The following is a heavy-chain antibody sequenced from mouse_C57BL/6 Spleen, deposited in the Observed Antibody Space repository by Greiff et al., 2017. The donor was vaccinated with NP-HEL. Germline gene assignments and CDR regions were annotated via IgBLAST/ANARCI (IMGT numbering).Heavy chain of an antibody. Sequence: EVQLVESGGGLVKPGGSLKLSCAASGFTFSDYGMHWVRQAPEKGLEWVAYISRGSSTIYYADTVKGRFTISRDNAKNTLVLQMTSLRSEDTAMYYCARNYYGSSYFDYWGQGTTLTVSS. CDR1: GFTFSDYG. CDR2: ISRGSSTI. V-gene: IGHV5-17*01. CDR3: ARNYYGSSYFDY. D-gene: IGHD1-1*01. J-gene: IGHJ2*01.